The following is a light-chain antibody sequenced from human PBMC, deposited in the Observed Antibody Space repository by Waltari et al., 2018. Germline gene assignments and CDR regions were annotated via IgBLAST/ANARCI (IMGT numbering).Light chain of an antibody. J-gene: IGKJ1*01. CDR1: QSVSSY. V-gene: IGKV3-11*01. CDR3: QQRSNWPRT. Sequence: EIVLTQSPATLSLSPGERATLSCRASQSVSSYLAWYQQKPDQAPRLLIDDASNRATGIPARFSGSGSGTDFTLTISSLEPEDFAVYYCQQRSNWPRTFGQGTKVEIK. CDR2: DAS.